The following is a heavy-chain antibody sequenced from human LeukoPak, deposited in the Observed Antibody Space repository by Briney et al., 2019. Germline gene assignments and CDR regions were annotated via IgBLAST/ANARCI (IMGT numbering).Heavy chain of an antibody. V-gene: IGHV4-39*07. CDR2: IYYSGST. CDR3: ARGILDVQLDWFDP. Sequence: SVTLSLTCTVSGGSISSSSYYWGWIRQPPGKGLEWIGSIYYSGSTYYNPSLKSRVTISVDTSKNQFSLKLSSVTAADTAVYYCARGILDVQLDWFDPWGQGTLVTVSS. J-gene: IGHJ5*02. CDR1: GGSISSSSYY. D-gene: IGHD6-6*01.